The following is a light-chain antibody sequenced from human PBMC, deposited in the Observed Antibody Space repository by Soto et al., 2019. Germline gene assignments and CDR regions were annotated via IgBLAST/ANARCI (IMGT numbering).Light chain of an antibody. CDR3: QQYGSSPPSVT. CDR1: QSVSSGY. Sequence: EIVLTQSPTTLSLSPGERATLSCRASQSVSSGYLAWYQQKVGQAPRLLIYGASTRATGIPDRFSGSGSGTDFTLTISRLEPEDFAVYYCQQYGSSPPSVTFGQGTRLEIK. J-gene: IGKJ5*01. CDR2: GAS. V-gene: IGKV3-20*01.